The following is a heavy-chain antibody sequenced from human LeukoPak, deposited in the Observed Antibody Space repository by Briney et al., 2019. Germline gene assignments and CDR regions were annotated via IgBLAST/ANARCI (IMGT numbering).Heavy chain of an antibody. J-gene: IGHJ4*02. Sequence: PSGTLSLTCTVSGGSLSSYSWSWIRQPAGKGLEWIGRIYTSGSTSYNPSLTSRVSMSLDTSKKQISLKLSSVTAADTAVYYCARETLTFPDFWGQGTLVTVSS. V-gene: IGHV4-4*07. CDR2: IYTSGST. CDR3: ARETLTFPDF. CDR1: GGSLSSYS. D-gene: IGHD3-9*01.